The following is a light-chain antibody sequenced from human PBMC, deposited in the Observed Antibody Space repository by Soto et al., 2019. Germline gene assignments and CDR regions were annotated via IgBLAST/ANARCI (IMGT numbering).Light chain of an antibody. CDR2: EDN. CDR1: SSNVGTYNL. V-gene: IGLV2-23*01. J-gene: IGLJ1*01. Sequence: QSALTQPASVSVSPGQSITISCTGTSSNVGTYNLVAWYQQHPGKAPKLIIYEDNKRPSGVSNRFSGSKSGNTASLTISGLQTEEQADHHCCSYAGGNNYVFGPGTKVTVL. CDR3: CSYAGGNNYV.